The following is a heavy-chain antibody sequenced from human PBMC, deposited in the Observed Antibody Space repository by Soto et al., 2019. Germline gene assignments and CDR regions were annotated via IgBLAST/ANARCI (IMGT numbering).Heavy chain of an antibody. CDR1: GYTFTSYG. D-gene: IGHD3-3*01. CDR2: ISAYNVNT. J-gene: IGHJ3*02. CDR3: ARAKTTIFGVVISGAFDI. V-gene: IGHV1-18*01. Sequence: QVQLVQSGAEVKKPGASVKVSCKASGYTFTSYGISWLRQAPAQGLEWMGWISAYNVNTNYAQKLQGRVTMTTDTSTSTSYLELRSLRSDDTAVYYCARAKTTIFGVVISGAFDIWGQGKMVTVSS.